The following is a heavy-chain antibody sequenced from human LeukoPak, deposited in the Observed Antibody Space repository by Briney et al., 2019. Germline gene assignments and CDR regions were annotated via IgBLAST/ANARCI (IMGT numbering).Heavy chain of an antibody. D-gene: IGHD2-21*02. Sequence: SETLSLTCSVSGDSVTSTYWSWIRQPPGKGLEWIAYGHHSESSNYNPSFRSRVTIPVDTSRNQFSLRLTSVTAADTAVYYCARGSGGRLPSRTAGLHYWGPGIL. CDR3: ARGSGGRLPSRTAGLHY. CDR2: GHHSESS. V-gene: IGHV4-59*02. J-gene: IGHJ4*02. CDR1: GDSVTSTY.